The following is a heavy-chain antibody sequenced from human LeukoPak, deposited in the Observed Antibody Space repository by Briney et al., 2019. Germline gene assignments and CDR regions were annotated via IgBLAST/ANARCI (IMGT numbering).Heavy chain of an antibody. CDR1: GFSLSGYW. Sequence: PGGSLRLSCVASGFSLSGYWMYWVRQAPGRGLEWVSTISSTGSTTYYADSVKGRFTISRDNSKNMLYLHMNSLRVEDTAVYYCAKRAVARSFDYWGQGTLVTVSS. J-gene: IGHJ4*02. V-gene: IGHV3-23*01. CDR3: AKRAVARSFDY. D-gene: IGHD6-19*01. CDR2: ISSTGSTT.